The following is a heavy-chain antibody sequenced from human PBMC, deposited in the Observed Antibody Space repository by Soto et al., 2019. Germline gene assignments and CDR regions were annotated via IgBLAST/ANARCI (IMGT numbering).Heavy chain of an antibody. Sequence: PSETLSLTCAVYGGSFSGYYLSWIRQPPGKGLEWIGEINHSGSTNYNPSLKSRVTISVDTSKNQFSLKLSSVTAADTAVYYCARGEYYYGSGSYQRTPFRYGMDVWGQGTTVTVSS. J-gene: IGHJ6*02. CDR2: INHSGST. CDR3: ARGEYYYGSGSYQRTPFRYGMDV. V-gene: IGHV4-34*01. D-gene: IGHD3-10*01. CDR1: GGSFSGYY.